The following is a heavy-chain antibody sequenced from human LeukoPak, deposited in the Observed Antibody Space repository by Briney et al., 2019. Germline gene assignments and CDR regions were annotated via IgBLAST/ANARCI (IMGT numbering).Heavy chain of an antibody. CDR1: GFTFDDYA. CDR2: ISWNSGSI. V-gene: IGHV3-9*01. CDR3: ARAGGDGYNYDAFDI. J-gene: IGHJ3*02. Sequence: PGGSLRLSCAASGFTFDDYAMHWVRQAPGKGLEWVSGISWNSGSIGYADSVKGRFTISRDNAKNSLYLQMNSLRAEDTALYYCARAGGDGYNYDAFDIWGQGTMVTVSS. D-gene: IGHD5-24*01.